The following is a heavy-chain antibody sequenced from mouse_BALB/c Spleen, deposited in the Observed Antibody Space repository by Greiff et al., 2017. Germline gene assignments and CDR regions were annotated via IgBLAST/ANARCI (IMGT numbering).Heavy chain of an antibody. V-gene: IGHV5-17*02. J-gene: IGHJ2*01. CDR1: GFTFSSFG. CDR2: ISSGSSTI. CDR3: ARQEPLDY. Sequence: EVKLVESGGGLVQPGGSRKLSCAASGFTFSSFGMHWVRQAPEKGLEWVAYISSGSSTIYYADTVKGRFTISRDNPKNTLFLQMTSLRSEDTAMYYCARQEPLDYWGQGTTLTVSS.